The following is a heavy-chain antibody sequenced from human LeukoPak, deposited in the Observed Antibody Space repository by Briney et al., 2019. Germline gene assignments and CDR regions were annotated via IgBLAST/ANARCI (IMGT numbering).Heavy chain of an antibody. Sequence: GGSLRLSCAASGFTFSSYAMSWVRQAPGKGLEAPGKGLEWVSTISASGHATYYPGSVRGRFTIPRDNSKSTLHLQMDSLRAEDSALYYCAKWPEGATPKFHHWGQGTLVTVSS. J-gene: IGHJ4*02. V-gene: IGHV3-23*01. CDR2: ISASGHAT. CDR3: AKWPEGATPKFHH. CDR1: GFTFSSYA. D-gene: IGHD1-26*01.